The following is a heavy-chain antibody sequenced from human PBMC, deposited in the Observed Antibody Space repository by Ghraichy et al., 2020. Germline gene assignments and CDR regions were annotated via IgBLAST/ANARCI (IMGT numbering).Heavy chain of an antibody. Sequence: ASVKVSCKASGYFFTSYGINWVRQAPGQGLEWLGWISANTGYTYYVAKFKGRVTMTTDTSTTTAYMELEGLRSDDTAIYYCARQWTSGTMDSWGQGTLVSVSS. V-gene: IGHV1-18*01. CDR2: ISANTGYT. CDR3: ARQWTSGTMDS. CDR1: GYFFTSYG. D-gene: IGHD4/OR15-4a*01. J-gene: IGHJ4*02.